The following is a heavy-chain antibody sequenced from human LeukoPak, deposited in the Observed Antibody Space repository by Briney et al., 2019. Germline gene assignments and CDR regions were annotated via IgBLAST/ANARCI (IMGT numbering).Heavy chain of an antibody. Sequence: GGSLRLSCPALGFTFGNYWMHWVGHAPGKGRGWVSRIYTDETTTSYADSVKGRFTISRDNAKNTLYLQMNSLRAEDTAVYYCARSHSSGYYPSFDYWGQGTLVTVSS. D-gene: IGHD3-22*01. CDR1: GFTFGNYW. J-gene: IGHJ4*02. CDR3: ARSHSSGYYPSFDY. V-gene: IGHV3-74*01. CDR2: IYTDETTT.